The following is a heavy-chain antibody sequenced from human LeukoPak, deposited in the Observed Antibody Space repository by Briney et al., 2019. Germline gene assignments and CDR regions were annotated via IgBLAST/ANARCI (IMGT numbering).Heavy chain of an antibody. CDR3: AGHDCSGGSCYSEMATIRY. J-gene: IGHJ4*02. Sequence: GASVKVSCKASGGTFSSYAISWVRQAPGQGLEWMGGIIPIFGTANCAQKFQGRVTITTDESTSTAYMELSSLRSEDTAVYYCAGHDCSGGSCYSEMATIRYWGQGTLVTVSS. CDR2: IIPIFGTA. V-gene: IGHV1-69*05. CDR1: GGTFSSYA. D-gene: IGHD2-15*01.